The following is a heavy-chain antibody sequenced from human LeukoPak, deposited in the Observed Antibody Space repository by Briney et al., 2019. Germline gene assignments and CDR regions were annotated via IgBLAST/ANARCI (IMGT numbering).Heavy chain of an antibody. J-gene: IGHJ4*02. CDR3: ARTKYDSSGYYYRY. V-gene: IGHV1-2*02. CDR1: GYTFTGYY. CDR2: INPNSGGT. D-gene: IGHD3-22*01. Sequence: ASVKVSCKASGYTFTGYYMHWARQAPGQGLEWMGWINPNSGGTNYAQKFQGRVTMTRDTSISTAYMELSRLRSDDTAVYYCARTKYDSSGYYYRYWGQGTLVTVSS.